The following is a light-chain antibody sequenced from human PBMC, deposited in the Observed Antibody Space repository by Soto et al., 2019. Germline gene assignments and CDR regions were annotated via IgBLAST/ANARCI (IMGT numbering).Light chain of an antibody. J-gene: IGKJ1*01. CDR1: QSVSSSY. CDR2: GAS. CDR3: QQYGSSRK. V-gene: IGKV3-20*01. Sequence: EIVLTQSPGTLSLSPGERATLSCRASQSVSSSYLAWYQQKPGQAPRLLIYGASSRATGIPDRFSGSGSGTDLPLTISRLEPEDFAVYYCQQYGSSRKFGQGTKVEIK.